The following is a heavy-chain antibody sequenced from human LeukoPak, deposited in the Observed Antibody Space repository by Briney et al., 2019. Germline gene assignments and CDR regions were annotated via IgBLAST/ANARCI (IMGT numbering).Heavy chain of an antibody. CDR3: ASLRERSYYARGFDY. Sequence: SETLSLTCTVSSGSISSSSYYWGWIRQPPGKGLEWIGSIYYSGSTYYIPSLKSRVTISVDTSKNQFSLKLSSVTAADTAVYYCASLRERSYYARGFDYWGQGTLVTVSS. V-gene: IGHV4-39*01. J-gene: IGHJ4*02. CDR1: SGSISSSSYY. D-gene: IGHD1-26*01. CDR2: IYYSGST.